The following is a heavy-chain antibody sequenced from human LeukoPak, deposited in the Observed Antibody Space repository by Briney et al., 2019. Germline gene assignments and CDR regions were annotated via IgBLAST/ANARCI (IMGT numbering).Heavy chain of an antibody. J-gene: IGHJ4*02. V-gene: IGHV1-2*02. D-gene: IGHD3-22*01. CDR2: INPSGGST. CDR1: GYTFTSYY. CDR3: ARWSGYSSGYYYEDY. Sequence: WASVKVSCKASGYTFTSYYMHWVRQAPGQGLEWMGIINPSGGSTNYAQKFQGRVTMTRDTSISTAYMELSRLRSDDTAVYYCARWSGYSSGYYYEDYWGQGTLVTVSS.